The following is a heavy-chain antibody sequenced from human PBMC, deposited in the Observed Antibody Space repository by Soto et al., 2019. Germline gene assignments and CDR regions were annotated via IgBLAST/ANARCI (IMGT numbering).Heavy chain of an antibody. V-gene: IGHV4-34*01. CDR3: ARRPLRRWFDP. J-gene: IGHJ5*02. CDR2: INHSGST. Sequence: SETLSLTCAVYGGSFSGYYWSWIRQPPGKGLEWIGEINHSGSTNYNPSLKSRVTISVDTSKNQFSLKLSSVTAADTAVYYCARRPLRRWFDPWGQGTLVTVSS. D-gene: IGHD6-6*01. CDR1: GGSFSGYY.